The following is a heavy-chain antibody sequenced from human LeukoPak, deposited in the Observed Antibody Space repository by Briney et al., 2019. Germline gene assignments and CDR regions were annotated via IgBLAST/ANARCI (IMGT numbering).Heavy chain of an antibody. J-gene: IGHJ5*02. V-gene: IGHV1-2*02. CDR1: GYTFTGYY. D-gene: IGHD2-2*01. CDR2: INPNSGGT. CDR3: AAGYQLPIAGRCCWFDP. Sequence: GASVKVSCKASGYTFTGYYMHWVRQAPGQGLEWMGWINPNSGGTNYAQKFQGRVTMTRDTSISTAYMELSRLRSDDTAVYYCAAGYQLPIAGRCCWFDPWGQGTLVTVSS.